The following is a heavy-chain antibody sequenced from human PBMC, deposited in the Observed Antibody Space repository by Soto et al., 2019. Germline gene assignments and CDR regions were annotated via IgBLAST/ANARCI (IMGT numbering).Heavy chain of an antibody. CDR2: ISYDGSNK. J-gene: IGHJ4*02. CDR1: GFTFSSYG. D-gene: IGHD1-26*01. Sequence: QVQLVESGGGVVQPGRSLRLSCAASGFTFSSYGMHWVRQAPGKGLEWVAVISYDGSNKYYADSVKGRFTISRDNSKNTLYLQMYSLRAEDTAVYYCAKGGGGTLDYWGQGTLVTVSS. V-gene: IGHV3-30*18. CDR3: AKGGGGTLDY.